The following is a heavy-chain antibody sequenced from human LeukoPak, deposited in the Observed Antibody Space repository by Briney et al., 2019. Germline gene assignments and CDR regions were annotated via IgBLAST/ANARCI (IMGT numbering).Heavy chain of an antibody. CDR3: ARSPPGSGPLELGFDS. CDR2: IYYSGST. V-gene: IGHV4-59*01. J-gene: IGHJ4*02. CDR1: GGSISSYC. D-gene: IGHD3-10*01. Sequence: PSETLSLTCTVSGGSISSYCWSWIRQPPGKGLEWIGYIYYSGSTNYNPSLKSRVTISVDTSKNQFSLKLSSVTAADTAVYYCARSPPGSGPLELGFDSWGQGTLVTVSS.